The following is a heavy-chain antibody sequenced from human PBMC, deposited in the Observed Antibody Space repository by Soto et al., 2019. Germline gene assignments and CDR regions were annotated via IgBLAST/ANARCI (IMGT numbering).Heavy chain of an antibody. D-gene: IGHD1-26*01. V-gene: IGHV2-26*01. Sequence: QVTLKESGPVLVKPPETLTLTCSVSGFSLSKARMGVSWIRQPPRKAPEWLAHIFWNDERSYNTSLKSRLTTSRDTSKSQVVLTMTNVDPVDTGTYFCARALREGLPIYYFDSWGQGTLVTVSS. CDR2: IFWNDER. J-gene: IGHJ4*02. CDR1: GFSLSKARMG. CDR3: ARALREGLPIYYFDS.